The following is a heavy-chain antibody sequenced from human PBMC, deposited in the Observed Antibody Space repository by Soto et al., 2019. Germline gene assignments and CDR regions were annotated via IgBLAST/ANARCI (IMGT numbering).Heavy chain of an antibody. CDR3: ARQQLAYFDD. Sequence: EVQLVESGGGLIQPGGSLRLSCAASGFTARSNYMGWVRQAPGRGLEWVSSIYSGGRTYYADSVEGRFTISRDNSKNTLYLQMNSLRDEDXXVYYCARQQLAYFDDWGQGTLVTVSS. J-gene: IGHJ4*02. D-gene: IGHD6-13*01. V-gene: IGHV3-53*01. CDR2: IYSGGRT. CDR1: GFTARSNY.